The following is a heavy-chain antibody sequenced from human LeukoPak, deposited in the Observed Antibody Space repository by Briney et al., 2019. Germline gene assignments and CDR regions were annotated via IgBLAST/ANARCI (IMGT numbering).Heavy chain of an antibody. J-gene: IGHJ4*02. V-gene: IGHV4-59*12. CDR2: ILYSGST. CDR1: GGSITNYF. D-gene: IGHD4-17*01. CDR3: ARVPTVTFFDY. Sequence: SETLSLTCSVSGGSITNYFWSWIRQPPGKGLEWIGYILYSGSTKYNPSLKSRVTMSADTSKNQFSLKLSSVTAADTAVYYCARVPTVTFFDYWGQGTLVTVSS.